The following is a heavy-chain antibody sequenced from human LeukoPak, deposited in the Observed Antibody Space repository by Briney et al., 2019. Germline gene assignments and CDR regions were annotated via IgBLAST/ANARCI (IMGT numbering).Heavy chain of an antibody. D-gene: IGHD6-19*01. J-gene: IGHJ3*02. CDR3: ACDGGSGSLGAFDI. V-gene: IGHV3-23*01. CDR2: ISGSGGST. CDR1: GFTFSDYA. Sequence: PGGSLRLSCAASGFTFSDYAMSWVRQAPGKGLEWVSAISGSGGSTYYADSVKGRFTISRDNSKNTLYLQMNSLRAEDTAVYYCACDGGSGSLGAFDIWGQGTMVTVSS.